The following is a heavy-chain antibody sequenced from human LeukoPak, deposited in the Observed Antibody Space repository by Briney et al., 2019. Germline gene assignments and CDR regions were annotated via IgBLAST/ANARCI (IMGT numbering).Heavy chain of an antibody. V-gene: IGHV1-24*01. D-gene: IGHD3-22*01. CDR2: FDPEDGET. CDR3: ATSQALITMIVVVTVFDY. Sequence: ASVKVSCKVSGYTLTELSMHWVRQAPGKGLEWMGGFDPEDGETIYAQKFQGRVTMTEDTSTDTAYMELSSLRSEDTAVYYCATSQALITMIVVVTVFDYWGQGTLVTVSS. J-gene: IGHJ4*02. CDR1: GYTLTELS.